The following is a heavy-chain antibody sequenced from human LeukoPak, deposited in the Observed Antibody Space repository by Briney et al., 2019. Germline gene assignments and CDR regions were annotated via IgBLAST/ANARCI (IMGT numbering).Heavy chain of an antibody. D-gene: IGHD6-13*01. Sequence: SETLSLTCTVSGGSISSYYWSWIRQPPGKGLEWIGYIYYSGSTNYNPSLKSRVTISVDTSKNQFSLKLSSVTAADTAVYYCARVVTQYSSSWYGDYGMDVWGLGTTVTVSS. CDR1: GGSISSYY. J-gene: IGHJ6*02. CDR3: ARVVTQYSSSWYGDYGMDV. V-gene: IGHV4-59*01. CDR2: IYYSGST.